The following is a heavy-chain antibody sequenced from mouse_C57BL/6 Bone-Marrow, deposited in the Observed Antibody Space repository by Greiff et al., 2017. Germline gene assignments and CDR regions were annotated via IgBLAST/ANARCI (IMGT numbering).Heavy chain of an antibody. CDR2: IYPGNSDT. Sequence: EVQLQQSGTVLARPGASVKMSCKTSGYTFTSYWMHWVKQRPGQGLEWIGAIYPGNSDTSYNQKFKGKAKLTAVTSASTAYMEHSSLTNEDSAVYYCTRPLITTVVATSDVWGTGTTVTVSS. V-gene: IGHV1-5*01. J-gene: IGHJ1*03. CDR3: TRPLITTVVATSDV. CDR1: GYTFTSYW. D-gene: IGHD1-1*01.